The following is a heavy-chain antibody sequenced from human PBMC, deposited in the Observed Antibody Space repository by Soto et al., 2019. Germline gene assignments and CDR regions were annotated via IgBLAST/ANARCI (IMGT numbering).Heavy chain of an antibody. CDR3: AKVGDAQWGSTYRYTHFDY. Sequence: DVQLLESGGGLVQPGGSLRLSCAASGFTFSKYAMSWVRQAPGKGLQWVSAISASGGTTYYADSVKGRFTFSRDNSKNTLYRQMNSLRAEDTAVYYCAKVGDAQWGSTYRYTHFDYWGQGTRVAVSS. CDR1: GFTFSKYA. D-gene: IGHD3-16*02. CDR2: ISASGGTT. V-gene: IGHV3-23*01. J-gene: IGHJ4*02.